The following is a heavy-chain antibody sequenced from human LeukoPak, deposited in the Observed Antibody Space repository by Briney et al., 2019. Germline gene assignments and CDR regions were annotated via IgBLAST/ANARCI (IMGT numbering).Heavy chain of an antibody. J-gene: IGHJ4*02. CDR2: IGGRDDRT. D-gene: IGHD3-3*01. V-gene: IGHV3-23*01. Sequence: GGSLRLSCATSGFTFTGHTMTWLRQAPGKGLEWVSIIGGRDDRTYYADYVEGRFTISRDNSKNILYLQMNSLRADDTAVYYCEKDPNPLYDLWSGYKWGQGTLVTVSS. CDR1: GFTFTGHT. CDR3: EKDPNPLYDLWSGYK.